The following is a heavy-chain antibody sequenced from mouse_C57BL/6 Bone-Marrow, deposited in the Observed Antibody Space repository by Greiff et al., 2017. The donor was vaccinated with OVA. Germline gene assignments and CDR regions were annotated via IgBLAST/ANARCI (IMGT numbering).Heavy chain of an antibody. V-gene: IGHV1-85*01. Sequence: QVQLQQSGPELVKPGASVKLSCKASGYTFTRSDINWVKPRPGQGLEWIGWFYPRDGSTKYNEKFKGKAPLTVDTSSSTAYMERHSLTSEDSAVDVCARWLLRPFDYWGQGTTLTVSS. CDR1: GYTFTRSD. J-gene: IGHJ2*01. D-gene: IGHD2-3*01. CDR2: FYPRDGST. CDR3: ARWLLRPFDY.